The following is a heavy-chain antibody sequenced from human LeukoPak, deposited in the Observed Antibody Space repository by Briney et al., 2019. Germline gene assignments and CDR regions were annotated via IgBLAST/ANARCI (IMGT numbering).Heavy chain of an antibody. CDR3: ARGPGFDSSIGPPTP. D-gene: IGHD3-22*01. CDR2: IYYSGST. J-gene: IGHJ5*02. V-gene: IGHV4-59*12. CDR1: GGSIRSYY. Sequence: SETLSLTCTVSGGSIRSYYWSWIRQPPGKGLEWIGYIYYSGSTYYNPSLKSRVTISVETSKNQFSLKLSSVTAADKAVYYCARGPGFDSSIGPPTPWGQGTLVTVSS.